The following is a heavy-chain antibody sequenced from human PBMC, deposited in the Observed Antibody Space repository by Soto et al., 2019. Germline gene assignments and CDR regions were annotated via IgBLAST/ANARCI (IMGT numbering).Heavy chain of an antibody. D-gene: IGHD3-22*01. CDR3: ASGSGYYTYYFDY. J-gene: IGHJ4*02. V-gene: IGHV1-69*13. Sequence: SVKVSCKASGGTFSSYAISWVRQAPGQGLEWMGGIIPIFVTANYAQKFQGRVTITADESTSTAYMELSSLRSEDTAVYYCASGSGYYTYYFDYWGQGTLVTVSS. CDR1: GGTFSSYA. CDR2: IIPIFVTA.